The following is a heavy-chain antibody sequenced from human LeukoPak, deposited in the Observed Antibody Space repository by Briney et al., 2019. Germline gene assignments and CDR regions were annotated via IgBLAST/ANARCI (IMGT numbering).Heavy chain of an antibody. CDR1: GGSITSTNW. V-gene: IGHV4-4*02. CDR2: IYYSGST. J-gene: IGHJ4*02. D-gene: IGHD6-19*01. Sequence: SETLSLTCGVSGGSITSTNWWSWVRQPPGQGLEWIGNIYYSGSTNYNPSLKSRVTISVDTSKNQFSLKLSSVTAADTAVYYCARRGYSSGWYYFDYWGQGTLVTVSS. CDR3: ARRGYSSGWYYFDY.